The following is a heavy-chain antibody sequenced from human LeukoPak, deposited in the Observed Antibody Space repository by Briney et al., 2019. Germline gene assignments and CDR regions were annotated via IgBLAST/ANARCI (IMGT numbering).Heavy chain of an antibody. V-gene: IGHV3-74*01. J-gene: IGHJ5*01. CDR1: GFTFTNFW. Sequence: PGGSLRLSCAASGFTFTNFWMNRVRQTPGKGLMWVSRIQTDGSTRYAESVKGRFTISRDNAENTVYLQMNTLSAEDTAIYYCARGLHWNDFNWFDSWGQGTLVTVSS. D-gene: IGHD1-1*01. CDR3: ARGLHWNDFNWFDS. CDR2: IQTDGST.